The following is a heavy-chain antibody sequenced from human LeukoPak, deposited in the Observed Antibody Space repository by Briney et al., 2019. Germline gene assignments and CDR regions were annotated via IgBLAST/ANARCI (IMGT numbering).Heavy chain of an antibody. CDR3: ARGVTVIPYQIDY. J-gene: IGHJ4*02. CDR1: GGSFSNYY. D-gene: IGHD2-21*01. V-gene: IGHV4-34*01. CDR2: ITHGGST. Sequence: SETLSLTCAVYGGSFSNYYWNWIRQPPGKALEWIGEITHGGSTNYNPSLKSRVTISVHTSKNQFSLKLSSVTAADTAVYYCARGVTVIPYQIDYWGQGTLVTVSS.